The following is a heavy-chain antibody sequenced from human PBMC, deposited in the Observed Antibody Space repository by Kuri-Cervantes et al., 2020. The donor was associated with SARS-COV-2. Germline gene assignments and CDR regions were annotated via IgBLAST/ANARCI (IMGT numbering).Heavy chain of an antibody. CDR1: GGSISNGSYY. Sequence: SETLSLTCTVSGGSISNGSYYWSWIRQPAGKGLEWIGRIYTSGSTNYNPSLKSRVTISVDTSKNQFSLKLSSVTAADTAVYYCARRAKHWYFDLWGRGTLVTVSS. V-gene: IGHV4-61*02. J-gene: IGHJ2*01. CDR3: ARRAKHWYFDL. CDR2: IYTSGST. D-gene: IGHD4/OR15-4a*01.